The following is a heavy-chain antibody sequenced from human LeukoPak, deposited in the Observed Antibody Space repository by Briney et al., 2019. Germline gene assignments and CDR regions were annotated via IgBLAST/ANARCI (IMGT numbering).Heavy chain of an antibody. CDR3: YYYYGMDV. J-gene: IGHJ6*02. CDR2: INTNTGNP. D-gene: IGHD5-12*01. Sequence: ASVKVSCKASGYTFTSYAMNWVRQAPGQGLEWMGWINTNTGNPTYAQGFTGRFVFSLDTSVSTAYYCARDIFEGSGYETYYYYYYGMDVWGQGTTVTVSS. CDR1: GYTFTSYA. V-gene: IGHV7-4-1*01.